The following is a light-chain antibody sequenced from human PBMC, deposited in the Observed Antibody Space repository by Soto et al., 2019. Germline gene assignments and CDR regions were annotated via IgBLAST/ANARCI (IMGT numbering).Light chain of an antibody. J-gene: IGKJ1*01. CDR3: QQSYSTPRT. CDR1: QSVNSY. CDR2: DAS. Sequence: LVWTQCPVTLSLSQGERATLSCRASQSVNSYLAWYQQKPGQAPRLLIYDASNRATGIPSRFSGSGSGTDFTLTISSLQPEDFATYYCQQSYSTPRTFGQGTKVDIK. V-gene: IGKV3-11*01.